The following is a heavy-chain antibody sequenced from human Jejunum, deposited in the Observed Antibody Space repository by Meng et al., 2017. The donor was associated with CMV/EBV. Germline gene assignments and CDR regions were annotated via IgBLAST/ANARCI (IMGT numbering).Heavy chain of an antibody. CDR1: GLSVSANY. V-gene: IGHV3-53*01. D-gene: IGHD3-9*01. CDR2: FCTGGQT. J-gene: IGHJ4*01. CDR3: SSFDYAGHPDSFDI. Sequence: SGLSVSANYMTWVRQAPGKGLEWVSVFCTGGQTYYADAVKGRFTISRDTSKNTVDLQMNSLRAEDTAVYYCSSFDYAGHPDSFDIWGQGTRVTVSS.